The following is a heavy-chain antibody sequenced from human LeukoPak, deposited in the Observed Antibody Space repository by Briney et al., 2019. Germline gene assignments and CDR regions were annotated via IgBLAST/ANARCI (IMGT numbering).Heavy chain of an antibody. J-gene: IGHJ6*02. CDR1: SGPFYSYY. CDR2: HYDSGST. V-gene: IGHV4-59*12. D-gene: IGHD7-27*01. Sequence: SETLSLTCTVSSGPFYSYYWSWIRQAPGKGLEWIGYHYDSGSTHYNPSLKSRVTISLDTSKNQFSLKLSSVTAADTAVYYCARPGQLGSLYYGLDVWGQGTTVIVSS. CDR3: ARPGQLGSLYYGLDV.